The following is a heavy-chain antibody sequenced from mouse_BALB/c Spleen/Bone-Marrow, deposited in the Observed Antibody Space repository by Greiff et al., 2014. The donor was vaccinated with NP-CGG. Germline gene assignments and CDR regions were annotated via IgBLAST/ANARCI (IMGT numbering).Heavy chain of an antibody. CDR2: VDPSNSES. J-gene: IGHJ4*01. Sequence: QVQLPQSGPELVRPGASVKMSCKASGYTSTSYWVEWGKQRPGQGLGWVGMVDPSNSESRLNQKFKDKATLNVDKSSNTAYMQLSSLTSEDSAVYYCARNHYAMDYWGQGTSVTVSS. V-gene: IGHV1-61*01. CDR3: ARNHYAMDY. CDR1: GYTSTSYW.